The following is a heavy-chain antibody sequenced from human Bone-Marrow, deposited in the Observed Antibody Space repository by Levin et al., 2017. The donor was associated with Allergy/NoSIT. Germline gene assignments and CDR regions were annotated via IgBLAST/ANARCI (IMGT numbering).Heavy chain of an antibody. V-gene: IGHV3-30-3*01. CDR2: ISYDGSNK. J-gene: IGHJ4*02. Sequence: GESLKISCAASGFTFSSYAMHWVRQAPGKGLEWVAVISYDGSNKYYADSVKGRFTISRDNSKNTLYLQMNSLRAEDTAVYYCARDRGGYDYWVMYYWGQGTLVTVSS. CDR1: GFTFSSYA. CDR3: ARDRGGYDYWVMYY. D-gene: IGHD5-12*01.